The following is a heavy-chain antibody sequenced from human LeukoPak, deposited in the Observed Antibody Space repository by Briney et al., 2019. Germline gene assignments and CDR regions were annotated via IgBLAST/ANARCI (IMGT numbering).Heavy chain of an antibody. D-gene: IGHD3-10*01. J-gene: IGHJ4*02. CDR2: ISGSGGST. CDR1: GFTFSSYA. V-gene: IGHV3-23*01. CDR3: AKDRYYYGSGSYYRDHGYFDY. Sequence: GGSLRLSCAASGFTFSSYAMSWVRQAPGKGLEWVSAISGSGGSTYYADSVKGRFTISRDNSKNTLYLQMNSLRAEDTAVYYCAKDRYYYGSGSYYRDHGYFDYWGQGTLVTVSS.